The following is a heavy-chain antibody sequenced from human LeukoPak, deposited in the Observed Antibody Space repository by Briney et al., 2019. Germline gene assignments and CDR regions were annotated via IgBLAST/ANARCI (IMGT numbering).Heavy chain of an antibody. Sequence: GGSLRLSCAASGFTFSSYAMHWVRQAPGKGLEWVAVISYDGSNKYYADSVKGRFTISRDNSKNTLYLQMNSLRAEDTAVYYCARGKESIAARRNLNNWFDPWGQGTLVTVSS. CDR2: ISYDGSNK. D-gene: IGHD6-6*01. CDR1: GFTFSSYA. J-gene: IGHJ5*02. CDR3: ARGKESIAARRNLNNWFDP. V-gene: IGHV3-30*01.